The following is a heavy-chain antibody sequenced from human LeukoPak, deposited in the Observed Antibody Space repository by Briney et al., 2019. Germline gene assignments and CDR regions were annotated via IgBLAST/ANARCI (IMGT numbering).Heavy chain of an antibody. V-gene: IGHV4-61*01. D-gene: IGHD3-22*01. J-gene: IGHJ4*02. CDR3: ARGYYGSSGPFDY. Sequence: PSETLSLTCTVSGGSVSSGSYYWSWIRQPPGKGLEWIGYIYYSGSTNYNPPLKSRVTISVDTSKNQFSLKLSSVTAADTAVYYCARGYYGSSGPFDYWGQGTLVTVSS. CDR2: IYYSGST. CDR1: GGSVSSGSYY.